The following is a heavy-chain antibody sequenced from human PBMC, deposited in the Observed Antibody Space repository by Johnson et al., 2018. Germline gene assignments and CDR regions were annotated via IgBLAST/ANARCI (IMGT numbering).Heavy chain of an antibody. V-gene: IGHV3-30-3*01. CDR2: ISYDGSNK. J-gene: IGHJ1*01. Sequence: VQLVESGGGVVQPGRSLRLSCAASGFTFSSYAMHWVRQAPGKGLEWVAVISYDGSNKYYVDSVKGRFTISRDNAKNSLYLQMNSLRAEDAAVYYCARERGGHWGQGTLVTVSS. CDR1: GFTFSSYA. CDR3: ARERGGH.